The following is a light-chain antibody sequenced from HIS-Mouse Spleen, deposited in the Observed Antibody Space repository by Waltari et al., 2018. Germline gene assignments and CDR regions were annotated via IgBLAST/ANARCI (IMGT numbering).Light chain of an antibody. V-gene: IGLV3-21*02. CDR3: QVWDSSSDRV. Sequence: SYVLTQPPSVSVAPGQTARITCGGNNIGRKRVHWYQQKPGQAPVLVVYDESDRPSGIPERFSGSNSGNTATLTISRVEAGDEADYYCQVWDSSSDRVFGTGTKVTVL. J-gene: IGLJ1*01. CDR1: NIGRKR. CDR2: DES.